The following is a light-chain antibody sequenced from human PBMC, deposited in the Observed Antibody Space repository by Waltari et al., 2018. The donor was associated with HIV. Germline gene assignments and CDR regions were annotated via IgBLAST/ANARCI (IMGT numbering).Light chain of an antibody. Sequence: QTVVTQEPSFSVSPGGTVTLTCALNSDSVSINYYPGWFQQTPGQAPRPLISSTYSRSSGVPDRFSGSILGNKAALTITGAQADDDSVYFFALYMTGAKWVFGGGTKLTVL. J-gene: IGLJ3*02. CDR2: STY. CDR1: SDSVSINYY. CDR3: ALYMTGAKWV. V-gene: IGLV8-61*01.